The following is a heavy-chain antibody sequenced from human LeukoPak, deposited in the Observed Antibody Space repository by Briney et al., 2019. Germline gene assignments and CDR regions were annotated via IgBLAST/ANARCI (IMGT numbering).Heavy chain of an antibody. V-gene: IGHV1-8*03. J-gene: IGHJ4*02. CDR1: GYTFTGYY. CDR3: AREGFDY. CDR2: MNPNSGNT. Sequence: GASVKVSCKASGYTFTGYYMHWVRQAPGQGLEWMGYMNPNSGNTGYAQKFQGRVTITSDTSRSTAYMELSSLRSEDTAVYYCAREGFDYWGQGTLVTVSS.